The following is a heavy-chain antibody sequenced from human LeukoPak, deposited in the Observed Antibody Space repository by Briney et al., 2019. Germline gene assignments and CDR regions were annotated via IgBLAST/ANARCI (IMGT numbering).Heavy chain of an antibody. Sequence: GGSLRLSCAASGFTFSSYGMSWVRQAPGKGLEWVSAISGSGGSTYYADSVKGRFTISRDNSKNTLYLQMNSLRAEDTAVYYCAKDRIPLSSGVVIIGLFDYWGQGTLVTVSS. V-gene: IGHV3-23*01. CDR2: ISGSGGST. CDR3: AKDRIPLSSGVVIIGLFDY. CDR1: GFTFSSYG. D-gene: IGHD3-3*01. J-gene: IGHJ4*02.